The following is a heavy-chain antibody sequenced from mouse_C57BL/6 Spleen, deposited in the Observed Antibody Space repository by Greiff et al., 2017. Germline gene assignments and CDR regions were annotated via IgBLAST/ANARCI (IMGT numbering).Heavy chain of an antibody. V-gene: IGHV1-74*01. D-gene: IGHD1-1*01. Sequence: QVQLQQPGAELVKPGASVKVSCKASGYTFTSYWMHWVKQRPGQGLEWIGRIHPSDSDTTYNQKFKGKATLTVAKSSSTAYMQLSSLTSEDAAVSYCAIASYYYGGHYWYFEVWGTGTTVTVSS. CDR2: IHPSDSDT. CDR1: GYTFTSYW. CDR3: AIASYYYGGHYWYFEV. J-gene: IGHJ1*03.